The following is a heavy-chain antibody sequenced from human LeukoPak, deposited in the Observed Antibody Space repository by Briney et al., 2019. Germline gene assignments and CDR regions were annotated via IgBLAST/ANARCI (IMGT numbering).Heavy chain of an antibody. CDR1: LFTFSTYR. Sequence: GGSLRLSRAASLFTFSTYRMNWVRQAPGKGLEWVSSISSGSSDIYYADTLKGRFTIPRDNAKNSLYLQMNRQSAKPPAVCYSAGSDTTGYIPREWDYWYFDLWGRGTLVTVSS. V-gene: IGHV3-21*01. CDR3: AGSDTTGYIPREWDYWYFDL. D-gene: IGHD1-1*01. J-gene: IGHJ2*01. CDR2: ISSGSSDI.